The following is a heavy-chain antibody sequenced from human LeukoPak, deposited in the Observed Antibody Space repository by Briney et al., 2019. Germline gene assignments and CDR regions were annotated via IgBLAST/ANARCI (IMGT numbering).Heavy chain of an antibody. D-gene: IGHD1-20*01. Sequence: PGGSLRLSCAASGFAFSSTNAMGWVRQAPGKGLEWVSTFSNTADTAFYADSVKGRFTISRDDSKNTLYLQMSGLRAEDTAEYYCARDPVTGFFDYWGQGTLVTVSS. V-gene: IGHV3-23*01. CDR2: FSNTADTA. J-gene: IGHJ4*02. CDR1: GFAFSSTNA. CDR3: ARDPVTGFFDY.